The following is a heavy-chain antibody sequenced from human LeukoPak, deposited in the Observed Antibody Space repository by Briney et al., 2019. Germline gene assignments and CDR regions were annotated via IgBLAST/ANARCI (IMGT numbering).Heavy chain of an antibody. Sequence: PGRSLRLSCAASGFTFSSYAMHWVRQAPGKGLEWVAVISYDGSNKYYADSGKGRFTISRDNSKNTLYLQMNSLRAEDTAVYYCARDLGYCSGGSCYSAFDYWGQGTLVTVSS. V-gene: IGHV3-30*04. CDR3: ARDLGYCSGGSCYSAFDY. CDR2: ISYDGSNK. D-gene: IGHD2-15*01. CDR1: GFTFSSYA. J-gene: IGHJ4*02.